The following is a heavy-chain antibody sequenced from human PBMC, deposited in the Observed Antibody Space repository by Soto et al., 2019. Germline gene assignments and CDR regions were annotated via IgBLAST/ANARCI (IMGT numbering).Heavy chain of an antibody. CDR2: ISTSSSYI. D-gene: IGHD4-17*01. J-gene: IGHJ3*02. CDR1: VFTLRSYS. CDR3: ARDSRDYAIDAFDI. V-gene: IGHV3-21*01. Sequence: PGGSLRLSGAASVFTLRSYSMNWVRQAPGKGLEWVSSISTSSSYINYADSVKGRFTISRDNAKKSLYLQMNSLRAEDTAVYYCARDSRDYAIDAFDIWGQGTMVTVSS.